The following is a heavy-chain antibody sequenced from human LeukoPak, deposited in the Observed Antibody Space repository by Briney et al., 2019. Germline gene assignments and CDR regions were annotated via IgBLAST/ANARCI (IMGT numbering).Heavy chain of an antibody. J-gene: IGHJ1*01. CDR2: IIPIFGTA. Sequence: EASVKVSCKASGGTFSSYAISWVRQAPGQGLEWMGGIIPIFGTANYAQKLQGRVSMTTDTSTSTAYMELRSLRSDDTAVYYCARGFEYFQHWGQGTLVTVSS. CDR3: ARGFEYFQH. CDR1: GGTFSSYA. D-gene: IGHD3-10*01. V-gene: IGHV1-69*05.